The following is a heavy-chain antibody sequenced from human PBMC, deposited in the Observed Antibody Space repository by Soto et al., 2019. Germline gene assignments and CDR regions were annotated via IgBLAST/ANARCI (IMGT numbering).Heavy chain of an antibody. CDR1: GGSIDYYR. CDR2: ISDSGST. Sequence: SETLSLTCTVSGGSIDYYRWSWIRQPPGKGLEWIGDISDSGSTNYNLSLRSRVTILVDTSKNQFSLKLNSVAAADTAVYYCARDSTSWFPYYGIDVWGQGTTVTVSS. V-gene: IGHV4-59*01. J-gene: IGHJ6*02. CDR3: ARDSTSWFPYYGIDV. D-gene: IGHD6-13*01.